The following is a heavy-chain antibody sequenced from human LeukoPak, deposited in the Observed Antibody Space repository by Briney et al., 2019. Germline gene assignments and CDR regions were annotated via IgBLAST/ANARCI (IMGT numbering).Heavy chain of an antibody. Sequence: SETLSLTCTVSGGSISSTSFYWVWIRRPPGKGLDWLGTIYFTGTTYYNPSLNSRVTISVDTSNNRFSLKVSSVTAADTAVYYCARLIVGDYFDSWGQGTLVTVSS. V-gene: IGHV4-39*01. D-gene: IGHD1-26*01. J-gene: IGHJ4*02. CDR2: IYFTGTT. CDR3: ARLIVGDYFDS. CDR1: GGSISSTSFY.